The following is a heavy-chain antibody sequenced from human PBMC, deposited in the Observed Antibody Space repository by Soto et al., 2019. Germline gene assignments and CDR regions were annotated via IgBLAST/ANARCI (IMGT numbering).Heavy chain of an antibody. V-gene: IGHV1-2*02. D-gene: IGHD3-10*01. CDR1: GYTFTGYY. J-gene: IGHJ4*02. Sequence: RASVKVSCKASGYTFTGYYMHWVRQAPGQGLEWMGWINPNSGGTNYAQKFQGRVTMTRDTSISTAYMELSRLRSDDTAVYYCARVPYGVTQRQTYYFDYWGQGTLVTVSS. CDR3: ARVPYGVTQRQTYYFDY. CDR2: INPNSGGT.